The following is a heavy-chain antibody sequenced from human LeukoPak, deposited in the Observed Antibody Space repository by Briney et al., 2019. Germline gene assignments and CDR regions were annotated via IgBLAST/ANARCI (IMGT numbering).Heavy chain of an antibody. CDR3: ARTRRQYYDSSGYYYTREYYMDV. CDR1: GGSISSGDYY. Sequence: PSETLSLTCTVSGGSISSGDYYWSWIRQPPGKGLEWIGYIYYSGSTYYNPSLKSRVTISVDTSKNQFSLKLSSVTAADTAVYYCARTRRQYYDSSGYYYTREYYMDVWGKGTTVTVSS. D-gene: IGHD3-22*01. J-gene: IGHJ6*03. CDR2: IYYSGST. V-gene: IGHV4-30-4*01.